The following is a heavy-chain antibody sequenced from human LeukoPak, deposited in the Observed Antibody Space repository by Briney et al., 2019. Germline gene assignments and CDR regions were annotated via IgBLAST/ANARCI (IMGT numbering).Heavy chain of an antibody. CDR2: ISSSSSYI. CDR1: GFTFSSYS. Sequence: PGGSLRLSCAASGFTFSSYSMNWVRQAPGKGLEWVSSISSSSSYIYYADSVKGRFTISRDNAKNSLYLQMNSLRAEDTAVYYCARDPYGSGSMGWFDPWGQGTLVTVSS. CDR3: ARDPYGSGSMGWFDP. D-gene: IGHD3-10*01. J-gene: IGHJ5*02. V-gene: IGHV3-21*01.